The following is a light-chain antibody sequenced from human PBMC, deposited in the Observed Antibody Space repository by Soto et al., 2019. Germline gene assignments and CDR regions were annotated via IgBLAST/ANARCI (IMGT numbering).Light chain of an antibody. CDR2: DVS. J-gene: IGLJ1*01. CDR3: SSYTSSRTRV. CDR1: SSDVGGYNY. Sequence: QSAQTQPASVSGSPGQSITISCTGTSSDVGGYNYVSWYQQHPGKAPKLMIYDVSNRPSGVSNRFSGSKSGNTASLTISGLQAEDEPDYYCSSYTSSRTRVFGTGTKLTLL. V-gene: IGLV2-14*01.